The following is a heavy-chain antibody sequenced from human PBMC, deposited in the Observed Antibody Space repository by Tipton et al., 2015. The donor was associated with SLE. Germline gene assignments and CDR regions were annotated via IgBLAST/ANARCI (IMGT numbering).Heavy chain of an antibody. J-gene: IGHJ2*01. CDR3: ARQVDTEAVGSWNFAF. D-gene: IGHD5-18*01. Sequence: TLSLTCTISGSSISSSSHYWGWIRQPPGKGLEWIGSIYYTGSTYYNPSLKSRVTISVETSKTHFSLKLSSVTAADTAVYYCARQVDTEAVGSWNFAFWGRGTLVTVSS. CDR1: GSSISSSSHY. V-gene: IGHV4-39*07. CDR2: IYYTGST.